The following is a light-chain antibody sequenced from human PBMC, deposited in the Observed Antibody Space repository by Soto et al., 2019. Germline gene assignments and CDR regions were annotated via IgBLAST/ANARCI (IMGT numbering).Light chain of an antibody. V-gene: IGKV1-39*01. J-gene: IGKJ1*01. CDR3: QQSYSTLWT. Sequence: DIQMTQSPSTLSASVGGRVTISCRASQSISSYLNWYQQKPGQAPKLLIYAASSLQSGVPSRFSGSGSGTDFTLTISSLQPEDFATYYCQQSYSTLWTFGQGTKVDIK. CDR2: AAS. CDR1: QSISSY.